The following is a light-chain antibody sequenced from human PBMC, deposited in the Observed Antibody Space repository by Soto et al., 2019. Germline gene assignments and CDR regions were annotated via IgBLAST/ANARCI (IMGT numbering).Light chain of an antibody. CDR3: QTWGAGSP. CDR1: SGHSSYA. Sequence: QLVLTQSPSASASLGASVKLTCTLSSGHSSYAIAWPQQQPEKGPRYLIKLNSDGSHSKGDGIPDRFSGSSSGAERYHTISSRQSEDEADYYFQTWGAGSPFGGGTKLTVL. J-gene: IGLJ2*01. CDR2: LNSDGSH. V-gene: IGLV4-69*01.